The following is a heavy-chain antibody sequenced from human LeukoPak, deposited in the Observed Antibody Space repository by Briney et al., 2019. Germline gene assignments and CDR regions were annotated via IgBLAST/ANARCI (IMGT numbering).Heavy chain of an antibody. CDR1: GFTFSSYW. D-gene: IGHD3-16*02. CDR3: TRGPGYDYVWGSYRVDY. J-gene: IGHJ4*02. CDR2: IKQDGSEK. Sequence: GGSLRLSCAASGFTFSSYWMSWVRQAPGKGLEWVANIKQDGSEKYYVDSVKGRFTISRDNSKNTLYLQMGSLRAEDMAVYYCTRGPGYDYVWGSYRVDYWGQGTLVTVSS. V-gene: IGHV3-7*01.